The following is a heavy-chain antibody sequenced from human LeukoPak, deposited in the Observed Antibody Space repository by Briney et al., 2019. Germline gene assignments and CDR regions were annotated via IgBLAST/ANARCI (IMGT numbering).Heavy chain of an antibody. CDR3: ARDRDGMDV. Sequence: ETLSLTCSVSGDSISSNYWSWIRQPPGKGLEWVSVIDSGGITYYADSVKGRFTISRDNSKNTLYLQMNSLRAEDTAVYYCARDRDGMDVWGQGTTVTVSS. CDR2: IDSGGIT. V-gene: IGHV3-66*01. CDR1: GDSISSNY. J-gene: IGHJ6*02.